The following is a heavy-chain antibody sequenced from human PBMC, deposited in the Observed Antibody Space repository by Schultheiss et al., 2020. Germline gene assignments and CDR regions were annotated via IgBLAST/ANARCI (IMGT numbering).Heavy chain of an antibody. CDR1: GGSISSGSYY. Sequence: SETLSLTCTVSGGSISSGSYYWSWIRQPAGKGLEWIGRIYSSGSTNYKSSHKSRVTISVDTSKNQFSLKLSSVTAADTAVYYCARGVPYSSSWGYYYYGMDVWGQGTTVTGSS. D-gene: IGHD6-13*01. V-gene: IGHV4-61*02. CDR3: ARGVPYSSSWGYYYYGMDV. CDR2: IYSSGST. J-gene: IGHJ6*02.